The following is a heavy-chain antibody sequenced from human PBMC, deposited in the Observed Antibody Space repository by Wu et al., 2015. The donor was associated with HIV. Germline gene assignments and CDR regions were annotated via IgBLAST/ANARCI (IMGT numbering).Heavy chain of an antibody. D-gene: IGHD3-10*01. J-gene: IGHJ3*02. CDR1: GDTFSSYP. CDR2: IIPIFGTV. CDR3: ARDPSAPGAFDI. Sequence: QVQLVQSGAEVKKPGSSVKVSCKASGDTFSSYPISWVRQAPGQGLEWMGGIIPIFGTVNYAQRLQGRVTITTDESTTTVYMELSSLKSEDTAVYYCARDPSAPGAFDIWGQGTMVTVSS. V-gene: IGHV1-69*05.